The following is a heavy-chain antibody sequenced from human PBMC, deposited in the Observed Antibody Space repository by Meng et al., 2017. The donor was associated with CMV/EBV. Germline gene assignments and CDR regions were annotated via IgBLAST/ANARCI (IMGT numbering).Heavy chain of an antibody. J-gene: IGHJ6*02. CDR1: GFTFSASG. Sequence: GESLKISCAASGFTFSASGMHWVRQAPGKGLEWVSYISSSGSTIYYADSVKGRFTISRDNAKNSLYLQMNSLRAEDTAVYYCARDLLAARRGYYYGMDVWGQGTTVTVSS. D-gene: IGHD6-6*01. CDR3: ARDLLAARRGYYYGMDV. CDR2: ISSSGSTI. V-gene: IGHV3-48*03.